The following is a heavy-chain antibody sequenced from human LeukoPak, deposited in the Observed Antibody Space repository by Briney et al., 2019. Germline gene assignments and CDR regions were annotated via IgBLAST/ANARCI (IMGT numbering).Heavy chain of an antibody. D-gene: IGHD2-2*02. Sequence: PSETLSLTCAVYGGSFSGYYWSWIRQPPGKGLEWIGYIYYSGSTYYNPSLKSRVTISVDTSKNQFSLKLSSVTAADTAVYYCARDYSSCSSTSCYKSGFDPWGQGTLVTVSS. CDR1: GGSFSGYY. J-gene: IGHJ5*02. V-gene: IGHV4-30-4*08. CDR3: ARDYSSCSSTSCYKSGFDP. CDR2: IYYSGST.